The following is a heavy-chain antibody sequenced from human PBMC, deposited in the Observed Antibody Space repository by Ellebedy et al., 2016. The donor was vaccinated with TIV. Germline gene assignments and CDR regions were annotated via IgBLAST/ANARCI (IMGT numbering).Heavy chain of an antibody. D-gene: IGHD6-19*01. CDR1: GFTFRSYA. V-gene: IGHV3-30-3*01. J-gene: IGHJ4*02. CDR3: ASGSSGWSGSLDY. Sequence: GESLKISCAASGFTFRSYALHWVRQAPGKGPEWVAVMSYDGGDKYYADSVKGRFTISRDNSKKTLYLQMNNLSADDTTVYHCASGSSGWSGSLDYWGQGTMVTVSS. CDR2: MSYDGGDK.